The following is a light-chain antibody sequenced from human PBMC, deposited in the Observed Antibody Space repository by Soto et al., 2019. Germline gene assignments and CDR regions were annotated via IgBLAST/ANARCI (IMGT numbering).Light chain of an antibody. CDR3: QQYDNSVWT. V-gene: IGKV3-20*01. Sequence: EIVMTQSPATLSVSAGERATLSCRASQSVSSYLAWYQQKPGQPPRLLIYGASSRATGIPDRFSGSGSGTDFTLTISRLEPEDVAVYYCQQYDNSVWTFGQGTKVDIK. J-gene: IGKJ1*01. CDR1: QSVSSY. CDR2: GAS.